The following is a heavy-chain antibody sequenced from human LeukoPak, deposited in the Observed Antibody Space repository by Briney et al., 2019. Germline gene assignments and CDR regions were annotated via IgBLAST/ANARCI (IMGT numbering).Heavy chain of an antibody. CDR3: ARDTPWCSGGSCYGGVDY. D-gene: IGHD2-15*01. CDR1: GGSISSSSYY. J-gene: IGHJ4*02. V-gene: IGHV4-39*07. Sequence: SETLSLTCTVSGGSISSSSYYWGWIRQPPGKGLEWIGSIYYSGSTYYNPSLKSRVTISVDTSKNQFSLKLSSVTAADTAVYYCARDTPWCSGGSCYGGVDYWGQGTLVTVSS. CDR2: IYYSGST.